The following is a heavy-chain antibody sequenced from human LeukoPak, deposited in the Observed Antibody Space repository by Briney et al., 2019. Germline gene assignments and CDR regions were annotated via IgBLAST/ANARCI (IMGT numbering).Heavy chain of an antibody. CDR3: ARGPLLGY. Sequence: SETLSLTCAVYGGSFSGYYWSWIRQSPGKGLEWIGEINHSGSTNYNPSLKSRVTISVDTSKNQFSLKLSSVTAADTAVYYCARGPLLGYWGQGTLVTVSS. CDR2: INHSGST. V-gene: IGHV4-34*01. J-gene: IGHJ4*02. CDR1: GGSFSGYY.